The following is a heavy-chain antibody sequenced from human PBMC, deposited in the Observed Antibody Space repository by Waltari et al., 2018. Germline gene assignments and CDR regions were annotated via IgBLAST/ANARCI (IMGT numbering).Heavy chain of an antibody. V-gene: IGHV4-4*07. J-gene: IGHJ2*01. Sequence: QVQLQESGPGLVKPSETLSLTCTVSGGSISSYYWSWIRQPAGKGLEWIGRIYTSGSTNYNPSLKSRVTMSVDTSKNQFSLKLSSVTAADTAVYYCAGAPGYCSSTSCIYWYFDLWGRGTLVTVSS. CDR2: IYTSGST. CDR3: AGAPGYCSSTSCIYWYFDL. CDR1: GGSISSYY. D-gene: IGHD2-2*01.